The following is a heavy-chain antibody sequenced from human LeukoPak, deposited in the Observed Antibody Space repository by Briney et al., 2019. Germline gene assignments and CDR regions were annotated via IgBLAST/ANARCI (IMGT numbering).Heavy chain of an antibody. CDR3: ARRLLGSTAAFDH. J-gene: IGHJ4*02. V-gene: IGHV3-30*04. Sequence: PGRSLRLSCVGSGFIIRNYAMYWVRQAPGKGLEWVAVISSDGSTDYYADSVKGRVTVSRDNSKNTVYLQMNSLRDDNTAVYHCARRLLGSTAAFDHWGQGTQVTVSS. CDR2: ISSDGSTD. CDR1: GFIIRNYA. D-gene: IGHD6-13*01.